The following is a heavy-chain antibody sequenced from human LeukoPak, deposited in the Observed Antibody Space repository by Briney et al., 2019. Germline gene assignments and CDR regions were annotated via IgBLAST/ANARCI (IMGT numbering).Heavy chain of an antibody. D-gene: IGHD3-3*01. Sequence: SETLSLTCAVYGGSLRDYYWSWIRQPSGMGLVWMGELSHSGCTNYNPSLKSRVNIYVDTSKNQCSLNLSSVTAADTAVYYCARDLFWSGYYLGYWGQGTLVTVSS. CDR1: GGSLRDYY. J-gene: IGHJ4*02. V-gene: IGHV4-34*01. CDR3: ARDLFWSGYYLGY. CDR2: LSHSGCT.